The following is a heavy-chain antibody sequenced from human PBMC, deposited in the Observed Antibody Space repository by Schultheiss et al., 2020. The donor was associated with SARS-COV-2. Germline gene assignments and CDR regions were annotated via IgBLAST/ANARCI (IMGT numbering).Heavy chain of an antibody. CDR2: ISSSSSTI. J-gene: IGHJ6*03. Sequence: GGSLRLSCAASGLTVSNNYMSWVRQAPGKGLEWVSYISSSSSTIYYADSVKGRFTISRDNAKNSLYLQMNSLRDEDTAVYYCARDRYYCSSTSCPVVYMDVWGKGTTVTVSS. D-gene: IGHD2-2*01. CDR1: GLTVSNNY. CDR3: ARDRYYCSSTSCPVVYMDV. V-gene: IGHV3-48*02.